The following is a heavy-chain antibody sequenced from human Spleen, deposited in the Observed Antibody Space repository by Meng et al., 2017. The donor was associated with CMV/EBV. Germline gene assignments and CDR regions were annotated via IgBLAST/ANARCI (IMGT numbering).Heavy chain of an antibody. Sequence: GGSLRLSCVDSEFSFADYGMSWVRQAPGKGLEWVSGINWDGGTTHYADSVKGRFTISRDNAKNSLYLQMNSLRAEDTAVYYCARDFFLAAPFGRSGMDVWGQGTTVTVSS. CDR3: ARDFFLAAPFGRSGMDV. D-gene: IGHD6-6*01. CDR2: INWDGGTT. V-gene: IGHV3-20*04. J-gene: IGHJ6*02. CDR1: EFSFADYG.